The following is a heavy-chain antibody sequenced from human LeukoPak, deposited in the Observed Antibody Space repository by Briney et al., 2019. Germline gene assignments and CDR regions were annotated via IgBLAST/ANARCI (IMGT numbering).Heavy chain of an antibody. CDR3: AKDYRYCSGGSCYPGGQRAGFDY. V-gene: IGHV3-43*02. CDR2: MSGDCVST. J-gene: IGHJ4*02. Sequence: GGSLRLSCAASGFTFDDYAMHCVRQAPGKGVECVSLMSGDCVSTYYADSVKGRFTISSDTSTDSLYLQMNSLRTEQTALYYCAKDYRYCSGGSCYPGGQRAGFDYWGQGTLVTVSS. CDR1: GFTFDDYA. D-gene: IGHD2-15*01.